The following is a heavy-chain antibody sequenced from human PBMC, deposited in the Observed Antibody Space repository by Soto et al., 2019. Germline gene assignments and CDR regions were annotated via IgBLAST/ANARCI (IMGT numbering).Heavy chain of an antibody. CDR3: ARVTVTNGWGEAFDI. Sequence: VQLVESGGGLVQPGGSLRLSCAASGFTFSSYWMHWVRQAPGKGLVWVSRINSDGSSTSYADSVKGRFTISRDNAKNTLYLQMNSLRAEDTAVYYCARVTVTNGWGEAFDIWGQGTMVTVSS. J-gene: IGHJ3*02. V-gene: IGHV3-74*01. CDR2: INSDGSST. D-gene: IGHD4-17*01. CDR1: GFTFSSYW.